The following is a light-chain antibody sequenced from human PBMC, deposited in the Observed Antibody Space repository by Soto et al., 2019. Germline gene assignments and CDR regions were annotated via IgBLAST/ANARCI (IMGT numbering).Light chain of an antibody. V-gene: IGKV1-5*01. CDR3: QQLNSYPPWT. CDR1: QSISKW. Sequence: DIQMTQSPATVSASVGDRVTITCRASQSISKWLAWYQQKPGKAPKLLIYAASTLQSGVPSRFSGSGSGTDFTLTISSLQPEDFATYYCQQLNSYPPWTFGQGTKVDIK. CDR2: AAS. J-gene: IGKJ1*01.